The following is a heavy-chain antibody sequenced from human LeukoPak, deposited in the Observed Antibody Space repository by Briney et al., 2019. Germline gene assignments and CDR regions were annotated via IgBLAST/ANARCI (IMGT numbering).Heavy chain of an antibody. CDR2: IYYRVTS. CDR3: ARAVGGDGSGSL. CDR1: GDSISTYY. J-gene: IGHJ4*02. V-gene: IGHV4-59*01. Sequence: SETLSLTCTVSGDSISTYYWSWIRQPPGKGLEWIGYIYYRVTSDYNPSLRSRVTMSVDMSTRQISLKLSSVTAADTAVYYCARAVGGDGSGSLWGPGTLVTVSS. D-gene: IGHD3-10*01.